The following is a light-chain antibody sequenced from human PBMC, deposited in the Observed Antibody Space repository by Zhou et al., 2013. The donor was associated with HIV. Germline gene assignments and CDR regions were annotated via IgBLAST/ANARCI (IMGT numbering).Light chain of an antibody. CDR2: DAS. CDR1: QGISSA. V-gene: IGKV1-13*02. CDR3: QQFNSYPLT. J-gene: IGKJ4*01. Sequence: AIQLTQSPSSLSASVGDRVTITCRASQGISSALAWYQHRPGKAPKLLIYDASSLQTGVPSRFSGSGSGTDFTLTISSLQPEDFATYSCQQFNSYPLTFGGGTKLEIK.